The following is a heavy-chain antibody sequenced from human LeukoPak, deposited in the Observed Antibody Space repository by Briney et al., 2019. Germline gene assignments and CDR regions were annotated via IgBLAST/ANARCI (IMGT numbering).Heavy chain of an antibody. D-gene: IGHD1-26*01. Sequence: SETLSLTCAVSGGSISSGGYSWSWIRQPPGKGLEWIGYIYHSGSTYYNPSLKSRVTISVDRSKNQFSLKLSSVTAADTAVYYCARGQGANDAFDIWGQGTMVTVSS. J-gene: IGHJ3*02. CDR1: GGSISSGGYS. V-gene: IGHV4-30-2*01. CDR2: IYHSGST. CDR3: ARGQGANDAFDI.